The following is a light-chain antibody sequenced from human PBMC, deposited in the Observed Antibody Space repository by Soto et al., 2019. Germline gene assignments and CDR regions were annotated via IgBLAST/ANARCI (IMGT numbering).Light chain of an antibody. J-gene: IGLJ1*01. Sequence: QSVLSQPASVSGSPGQSITISCTGNSRDVGGYNYVSWYQRHPGEAPKLIIYDVSNRPSGVSDRFSGSKSGNTASLTISGLQAEDEADYYCSSYTSSISYVFGTGTKVTVL. CDR3: SSYTSSISYV. V-gene: IGLV2-14*03. CDR2: DVS. CDR1: SRDVGGYNY.